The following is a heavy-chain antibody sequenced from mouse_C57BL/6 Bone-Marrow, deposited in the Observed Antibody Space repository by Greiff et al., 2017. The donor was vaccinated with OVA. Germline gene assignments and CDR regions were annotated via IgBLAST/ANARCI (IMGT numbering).Heavy chain of an antibody. Sequence: EVQVVESGGGLVQPGGSLKLSCAASGFTFSDYGMAWVRQAPRKGPEWVAFISNLAYSIYYADTVTGRFTISRENAKNTLYLEMSSLRSEDTAMYYCARQDYGSSYVFWGQGTLVTVSA. V-gene: IGHV5-15*01. CDR2: ISNLAYSI. CDR3: ARQDYGSSYVF. CDR1: GFTFSDYG. J-gene: IGHJ3*01. D-gene: IGHD1-1*01.